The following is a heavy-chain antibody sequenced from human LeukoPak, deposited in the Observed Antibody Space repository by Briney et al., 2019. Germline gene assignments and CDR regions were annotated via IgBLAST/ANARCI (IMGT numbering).Heavy chain of an antibody. D-gene: IGHD3-9*01. CDR1: GFTFSDYY. V-gene: IGHV3-11*01. Sequence: GGSLRLSYAASGFTFSDYYMSWIRRAPGKGREWVSYISSSGSTIYYADSVKGRFTISRDNAKNSLYLQMNSLRAEDTAVYYCARHAYDILTNYYYYYMDVWGKGTTVTISS. CDR2: ISSSGSTI. J-gene: IGHJ6*03. CDR3: ARHAYDILTNYYYYYMDV.